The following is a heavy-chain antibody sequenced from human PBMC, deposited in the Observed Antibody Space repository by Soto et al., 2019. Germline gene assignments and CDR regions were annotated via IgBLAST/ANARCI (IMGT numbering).Heavy chain of an antibody. D-gene: IGHD6-19*01. V-gene: IGHV3-11*01. Sequence: GGSLRLSCAGSGFTFSDYYMTWIRQAPGKGLEWVSYINTLSSAIYYADSVKGRFTISRDNAKNSLYSQMNSLRAEDTAVYYCARRLQWQLRPLDSWGRGTLVTVSS. CDR1: GFTFSDYY. J-gene: IGHJ4*02. CDR2: INTLSSAI. CDR3: ARRLQWQLRPLDS.